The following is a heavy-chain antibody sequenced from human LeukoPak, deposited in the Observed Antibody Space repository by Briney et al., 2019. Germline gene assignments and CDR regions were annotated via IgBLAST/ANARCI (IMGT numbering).Heavy chain of an antibody. CDR3: ARQRVRGVIIGYFDY. Sequence: SETLSLTCAVYGGSFSGYYWSWLRQPPGKGLEWLGEINHSGSTNYNPSLKSRVTISVDTSKNQFSLKLSSVTAADTAVYYCARQRVRGVIIGYFDYWGQGTLVTVSS. CDR1: GGSFSGYY. J-gene: IGHJ4*02. D-gene: IGHD3-10*01. V-gene: IGHV4-34*01. CDR2: INHSGST.